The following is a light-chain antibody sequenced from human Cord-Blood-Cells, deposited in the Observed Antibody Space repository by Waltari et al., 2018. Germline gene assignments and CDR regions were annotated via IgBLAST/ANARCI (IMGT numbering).Light chain of an antibody. V-gene: IGLV1-44*01. CDR2: RNN. CDR3: AAWDDSLNGYV. CDR1: SSNIGSNT. Sequence: QSVLTQPPSASGTPGQRVTISCSGSSSNIGSNTVNWYQQLPGTAPKLLIYRNNQRRSGVPARFSGSKSGTSASLAISGLQAEDEADYYCAAWDDSLNGYVFGTGTKVTVL. J-gene: IGLJ1*01.